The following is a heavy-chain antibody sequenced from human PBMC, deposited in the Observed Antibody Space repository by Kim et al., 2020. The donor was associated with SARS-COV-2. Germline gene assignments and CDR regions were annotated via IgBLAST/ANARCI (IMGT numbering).Heavy chain of an antibody. CDR1: GFTFSNAW. V-gene: IGHV3-15*01. CDR2: IKSKTDGGTT. J-gene: IGHJ4*02. Sequence: GGSLRLSCAASGFTFSNAWMSWVRQAPGKGLEWVGCIKSKTDGGTTDYAAPVKCRITISRDDSKNTLYLQMKSLKTEDTAVYYCTTGRGYWGQGTLVTVSS. D-gene: IGHD3-10*01. CDR3: TTGRGY.